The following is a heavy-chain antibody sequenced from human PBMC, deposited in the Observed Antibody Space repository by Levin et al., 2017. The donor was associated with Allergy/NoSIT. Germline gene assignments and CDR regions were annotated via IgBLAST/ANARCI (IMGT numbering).Heavy chain of an antibody. CDR3: ARDLEVGATLYYYYGMDG. CDR1: GFTFSSYA. J-gene: IGHJ6*02. CDR2: ISYDGSNK. V-gene: IGHV3-30*04. Sequence: GGSLRLSCAASGFTFSSYAMHWVRQAPGKGLEWVAVISYDGSNKYYADSVKGRFTISRDNSKNTLYLQMNSLRAEDTAVYYCARDLEVGATLYYYYGMDGWGQGTTVTVSS. D-gene: IGHD1-26*01.